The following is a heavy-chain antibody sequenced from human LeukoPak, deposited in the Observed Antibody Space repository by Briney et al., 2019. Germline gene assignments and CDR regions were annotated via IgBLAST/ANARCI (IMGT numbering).Heavy chain of an antibody. D-gene: IGHD2-15*01. CDR3: ARGAIYWSGGSGYLGGNWFDP. CDR1: VGTFSSYV. Sequence: SVTVSCKDSVGTFSSYVISWVRPAPGQGLEWVGRIFPIFGAANFAQKFQGRVTITTDESTSKAYMELSSLRSEDAAVDCCARGAIYWSGGSGYLGGNWFDPWGQGTLVTVSS. J-gene: IGHJ5*02. CDR2: IFPIFGAA. V-gene: IGHV1-69*05.